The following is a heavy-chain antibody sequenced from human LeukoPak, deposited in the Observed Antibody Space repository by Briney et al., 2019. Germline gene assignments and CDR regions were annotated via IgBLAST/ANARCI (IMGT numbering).Heavy chain of an antibody. CDR2: IYYSGST. CDR1: GDSISDRDYY. J-gene: IGHJ4*02. CDR3: GRPSGYYYDY. D-gene: IGHD3-22*01. V-gene: IGHV4-30-4*08. Sequence: SETLSLTCTVSGDSISDRDYYWSWIRQSPGEGLEWLGYIYYSGSTYYSPSLKSRLTLALDTSKNQFSLNLSSVPAADTAVYYCGRPSGYYYDYWGQGTLVTVSS.